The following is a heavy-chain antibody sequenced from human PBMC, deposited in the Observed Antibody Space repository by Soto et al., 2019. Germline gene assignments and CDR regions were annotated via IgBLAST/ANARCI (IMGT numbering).Heavy chain of an antibody. J-gene: IGHJ3*02. CDR3: ARDLNPVAARLWWI. CDR2: ISYDGSNK. D-gene: IGHD2-21*01. Sequence: QVQLVESGGGVVQPGRSLRLSCAASGFTFSSYAMHWVRQAPGKGLERVAVISYDGSNKYYADSVKGRFTISRDNLKNTVYLQMNRLTAEDTAVYYCARDLNPVAARLWWIWGQGIMVTVSS. CDR1: GFTFSSYA. V-gene: IGHV3-30-3*01.